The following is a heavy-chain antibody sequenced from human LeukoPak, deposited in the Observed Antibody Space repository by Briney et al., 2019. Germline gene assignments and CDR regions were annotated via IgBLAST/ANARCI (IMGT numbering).Heavy chain of an antibody. Sequence: PSETLSLTCVVYGGSFSGYYWSWIRQPPGKGLEWIGEINHSGSTNYKPSLKSRVTISVDTSKNQFSLRLNSVTAAHTAVYYCAYSSGYQQHSGQGTLVTVSS. D-gene: IGHD3-22*01. CDR3: AYSSGYQQH. J-gene: IGHJ1*01. V-gene: IGHV4-34*01. CDR2: INHSGST. CDR1: GGSFSGYY.